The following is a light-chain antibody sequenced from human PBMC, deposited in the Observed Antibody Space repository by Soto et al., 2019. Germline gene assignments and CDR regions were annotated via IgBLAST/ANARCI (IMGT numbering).Light chain of an antibody. J-gene: IGKJ4*02. Sequence: DIPMTQSPSILSASVGDRVTITCRASQSIRSWLAWYQQKPGKAPKLLIYDAYSLESGVPSRFSGRRSGTEFTLTIAGRQQEDVAAYYCQQYESYSPLTFGGGTKVEIK. CDR3: QQYESYSPLT. CDR2: DAY. CDR1: QSIRSW. V-gene: IGKV1-5*01.